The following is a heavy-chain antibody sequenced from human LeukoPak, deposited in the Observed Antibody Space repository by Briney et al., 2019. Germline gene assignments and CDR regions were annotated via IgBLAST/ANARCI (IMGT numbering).Heavy chain of an antibody. CDR2: INHSGST. V-gene: IGHV4-34*01. D-gene: IGHD5-12*01. Sequence: SETLSLTCAVYGGSFSGYYWSWIRQPPGKGLEWIGEINHSGSTNYNPSLKSRVTISVDTSKNQFSLKLSSVTAADTAVYYCARASPTKLDYWGQGTLVTVSS. J-gene: IGHJ4*02. CDR3: ARASPTKLDY. CDR1: GGSFSGYY.